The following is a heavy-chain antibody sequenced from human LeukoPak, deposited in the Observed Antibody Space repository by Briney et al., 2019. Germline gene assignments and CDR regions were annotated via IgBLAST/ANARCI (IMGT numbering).Heavy chain of an antibody. CDR2: ISIYGGNT. CDR1: GYTFTSCG. D-gene: IGHD2-2*01. Sequence: ASVKVSCKASGYTFTSCGISWVRQAPGQGLERMGWISIYGGNTNYAQKLQGRVTMTTDTSTSTAYMELRSLRSDDTAVYYCARAAVVVPAATTSYYFYGMDVWGQGTTVSVS. V-gene: IGHV1-18*01. CDR3: ARAAVVVPAATTSYYFYGMDV. J-gene: IGHJ6*02.